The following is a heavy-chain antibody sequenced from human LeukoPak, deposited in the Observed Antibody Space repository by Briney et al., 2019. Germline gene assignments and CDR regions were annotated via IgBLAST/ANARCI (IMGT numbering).Heavy chain of an antibody. CDR2: IRYDGSNK. CDR3: ASLRGYYDPRDY. Sequence: GGSLRLSCAASGFTFSSYGTHWVRQAPGKGLEWVAFIRYDGSNKYYADSVKGRFTISRDNSKNTLYLQMNSLRAEDTAVYYCASLRGYYDPRDYWGQGTLVTVSS. D-gene: IGHD3-22*01. V-gene: IGHV3-30*02. CDR1: GFTFSSYG. J-gene: IGHJ4*02.